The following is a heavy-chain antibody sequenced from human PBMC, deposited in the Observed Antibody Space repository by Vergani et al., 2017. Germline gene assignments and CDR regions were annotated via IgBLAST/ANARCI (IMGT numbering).Heavy chain of an antibody. D-gene: IGHD3-10*01. J-gene: IGHJ5*02. CDR2: IYHTGSA. Sequence: QVQLLESGPGLLKPSETLSLTCPVSGYSITSGYYRVWIRQPPGRGLEWIGSIYHTGSAYYNPSLKSRVTVSVDTSMNQVSLRLNSVTAADTAVYYCVRTVALWFGETKDGGWFDPWGQGTLVTVTS. CDR3: VRTVALWFGETKDGGWFDP. CDR1: GYSITSGYY. V-gene: IGHV4-38-2*01.